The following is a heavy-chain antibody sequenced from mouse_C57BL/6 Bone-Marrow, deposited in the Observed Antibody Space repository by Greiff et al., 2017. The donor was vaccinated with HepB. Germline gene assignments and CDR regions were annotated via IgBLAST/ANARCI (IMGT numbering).Heavy chain of an antibody. D-gene: IGHD4-1*01. J-gene: IGHJ3*01. CDR2: ISDGGSYT. Sequence: EVQVVESGGGLVKPGGSLKLSCAASGFTFSSYAMSWVRQTPEKRLEWVATISDGGSYTYYPDNVKGRFTISRDNAKNNLYLQMSHLKSEDTAMYYCASKLAWFAYWGQGTLVTVSA. CDR3: ASKLAWFAY. V-gene: IGHV5-4*01. CDR1: GFTFSSYA.